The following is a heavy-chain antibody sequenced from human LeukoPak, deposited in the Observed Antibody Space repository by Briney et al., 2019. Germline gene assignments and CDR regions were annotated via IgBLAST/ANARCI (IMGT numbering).Heavy chain of an antibody. V-gene: IGHV4-39*07. Sequence: SETLSLTCSVSGGSVTTSSYYWGWIRQPPEKGLEWIGSIYYTGGTYYSPSLKSRVTISVDTSKNQFSLKLSSVTAADTAVYYCARVADYCSGGSCYFDLWGRGTLVTVSS. D-gene: IGHD2-15*01. J-gene: IGHJ2*01. CDR1: GGSVTTSSYY. CDR3: ARVADYCSGGSCYFDL. CDR2: IYYTGGT.